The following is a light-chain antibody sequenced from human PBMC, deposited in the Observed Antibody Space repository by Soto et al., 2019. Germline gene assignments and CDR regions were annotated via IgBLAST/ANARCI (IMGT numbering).Light chain of an antibody. CDR1: QNVSTS. Sequence: EIVLTQSPATLSLSPGERATLSCRATQNVSTSLACYQQKPGQAPRLLVFDASNRATGIPARFSGNGSGTDLPLTISSLEPEDVGVDYCQQRSNGPPYTFGQGTKLEIK. V-gene: IGKV3-11*01. J-gene: IGKJ2*01. CDR2: DAS. CDR3: QQRSNGPPYT.